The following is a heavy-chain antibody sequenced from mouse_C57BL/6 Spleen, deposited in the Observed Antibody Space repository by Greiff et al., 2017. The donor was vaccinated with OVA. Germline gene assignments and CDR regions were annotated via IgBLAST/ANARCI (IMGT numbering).Heavy chain of an antibody. CDR3: ERPDYFDY. Sequence: EVQLQQPGPELVKPGASVKISCKASGYTFTDHYMNWVKQSHGKSLEWIGDINPNNGGTSYNQKFKGKATLTVDKSSSTAYMELRSLTSEDSAVYDSERPDYFDYWGQGTTLTVSS. J-gene: IGHJ2*01. V-gene: IGHV1-26*01. CDR1: GYTFTDHY. CDR2: INPNNGGT.